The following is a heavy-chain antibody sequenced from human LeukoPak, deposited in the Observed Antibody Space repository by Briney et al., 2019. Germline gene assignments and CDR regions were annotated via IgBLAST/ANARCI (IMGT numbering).Heavy chain of an antibody. V-gene: IGHV4-31*03. D-gene: IGHD6-13*01. CDR3: ARAYVSSWYRWFDP. Sequence: PSQTLSLTCTVSTGLISSGAYSWSWLRQHPGKGLEWIGYIYYSGSTEYTPSLKSRVTISVDTSKNQFSLNLSSVTAADTAVYYCARAYVSSWYRWFDPWGQGTRVTVSS. CDR1: TGLISSGAYS. J-gene: IGHJ5*02. CDR2: IYYSGST.